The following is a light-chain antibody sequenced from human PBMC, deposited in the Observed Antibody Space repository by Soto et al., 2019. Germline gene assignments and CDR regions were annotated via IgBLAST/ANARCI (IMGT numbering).Light chain of an antibody. CDR2: GAS. Sequence: EIGLSLSPGTLSLSPGERATLSCRASERLSSVYLAWYQQRPGQPPRLLIYGASNRATGIPDRFSGSGSGTDFTLIINRLEPEDVAIYYCQQYGGSPRITFGQGTRPEIK. V-gene: IGKV3-20*01. J-gene: IGKJ5*01. CDR3: QQYGGSPRIT. CDR1: ERLSSVY.